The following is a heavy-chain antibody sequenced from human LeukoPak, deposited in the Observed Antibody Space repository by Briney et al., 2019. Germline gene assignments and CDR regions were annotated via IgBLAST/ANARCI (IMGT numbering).Heavy chain of an antibody. Sequence: PGGSLRLSCAASGFRFSTFGMSWVRQAPGKGLEWVSYISSSSGTIFYADSVKGRFTISRDNSKNTLYLQMNSLRAEDTAVYYCAKDGAEYSSSWPGDAFDIWGQGTMVTVSS. V-gene: IGHV3-23*01. CDR2: ISSSSGTI. D-gene: IGHD6-13*01. CDR1: GFRFSTFG. J-gene: IGHJ3*02. CDR3: AKDGAEYSSSWPGDAFDI.